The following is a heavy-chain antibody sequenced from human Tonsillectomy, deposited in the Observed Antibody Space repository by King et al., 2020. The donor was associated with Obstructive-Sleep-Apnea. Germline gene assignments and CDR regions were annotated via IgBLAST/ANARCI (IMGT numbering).Heavy chain of an antibody. J-gene: IGHJ4*02. Sequence: VQLVESGGGLVQPGGSLRLSCAVSGFTFSNYAMHWVRQAPGKGLEWVATIGGGGADKYLADSVQGRFTISRDNSKNTLFVQMNSLRAEDTAVYYCAKRVTHCSDGFCSRYYFDYWGQGTRVIVSS. V-gene: IGHV3-23*04. CDR2: IGGGGADK. CDR1: GFTFSNYA. D-gene: IGHD2-15*01. CDR3: AKRVTHCSDGFCSRYYFDY.